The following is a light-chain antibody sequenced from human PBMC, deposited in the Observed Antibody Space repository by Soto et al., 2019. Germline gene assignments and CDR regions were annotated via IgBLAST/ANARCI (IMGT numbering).Light chain of an antibody. Sequence: EIVLTQSPGTLSLSPGERATLSCTASQSVASSCLAWYQRKPGQAPRLLIHTTSIRATDIPDRFSGSGSGTDFTLTISRLEPEDSAVYYCQQYGSSPATFGQGTRWIS. CDR3: QQYGSSPAT. CDR2: TTS. V-gene: IGKV3-20*01. J-gene: IGKJ1*01. CDR1: QSVASSC.